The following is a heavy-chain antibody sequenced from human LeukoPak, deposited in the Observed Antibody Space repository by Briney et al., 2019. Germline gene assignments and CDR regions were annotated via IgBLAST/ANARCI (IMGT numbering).Heavy chain of an antibody. Sequence: GGSLRLSCAASGFTFSSYSMNWVRQAPGKGLEWVAVISYDGSNKYYADSVKGRFTISRDNSKNTLYLQMNSLRAEDTAVYYCAKGVRAAYYYDSSDTWGQGTLVTVSS. V-gene: IGHV3-30*18. J-gene: IGHJ5*02. CDR2: ISYDGSNK. CDR1: GFTFSSYS. CDR3: AKGVRAAYYYDSSDT. D-gene: IGHD3-22*01.